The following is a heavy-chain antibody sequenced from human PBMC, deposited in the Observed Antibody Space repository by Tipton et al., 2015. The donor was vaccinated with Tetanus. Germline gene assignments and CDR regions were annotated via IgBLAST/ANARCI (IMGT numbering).Heavy chain of an antibody. V-gene: IGHV1-18*01. CDR3: ARCNDYGSLTPIDL. Sequence: QLVQSGAEVKKPGASVKVSCKASGYTLTKYGISWVRQAPGQGLEWMGWIDTDNGKPNYAQRFQDRVTMTTDASSSTVYVELRSLRSDDTAVYYCARCNDYGSLTPIDLWGPGTRVTVSS. D-gene: IGHD4-17*01. CDR2: IDTDNGKP. J-gene: IGHJ5*02. CDR1: GYTLTKYG.